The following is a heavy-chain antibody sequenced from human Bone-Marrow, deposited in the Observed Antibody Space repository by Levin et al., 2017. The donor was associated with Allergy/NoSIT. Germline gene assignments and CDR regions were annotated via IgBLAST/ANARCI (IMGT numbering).Heavy chain of an antibody. Sequence: GESLKISCAVSGFTFSSHAMHWVRQAPGKGLEWVAVISYDGSDKYYADSVKGRFTISRDNSENTLHLQMNSLRSEDTAVYYCARETVVRGAQGDYFDYWGQGTLVTVSS. V-gene: IGHV3-30-3*01. D-gene: IGHD3-10*01. CDR3: ARETVVRGAQGDYFDY. CDR1: GFTFSSHA. J-gene: IGHJ4*02. CDR2: ISYDGSDK.